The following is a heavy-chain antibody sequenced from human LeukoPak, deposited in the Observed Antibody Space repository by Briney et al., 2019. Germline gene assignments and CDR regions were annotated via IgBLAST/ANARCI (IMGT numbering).Heavy chain of an antibody. D-gene: IGHD6-19*01. CDR2: ISYDGSNK. Sequence: GGSLRLSCAASGFTFSSYAMHWVRQAPGKGLEWVAVISYDGSNKYYADSVKGRFTISRDNSKNTLYLQMNSLRAEDTAVYYCARDKIDSSGWYEDFDYWGQGTLVTVSS. V-gene: IGHV3-30-3*01. J-gene: IGHJ4*02. CDR1: GFTFSSYA. CDR3: ARDKIDSSGWYEDFDY.